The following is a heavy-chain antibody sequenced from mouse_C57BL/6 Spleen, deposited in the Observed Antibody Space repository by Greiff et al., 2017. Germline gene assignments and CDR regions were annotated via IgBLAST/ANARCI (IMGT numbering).Heavy chain of an antibody. J-gene: IGHJ4*01. Sequence: EVNVVESGGGLVQPKGSLKLSCAASGFSFNTYAMNWVRQAPGKGLEWVARIRSKSNNYATYYADSVKDRFTISRDDSESMLYLQMNNLKTEDTAMYYCVRHFTAMDYWGQGTSVTVSS. CDR1: GFSFNTYA. CDR3: VRHFTAMDY. V-gene: IGHV10-1*01. CDR2: IRSKSNNYAT.